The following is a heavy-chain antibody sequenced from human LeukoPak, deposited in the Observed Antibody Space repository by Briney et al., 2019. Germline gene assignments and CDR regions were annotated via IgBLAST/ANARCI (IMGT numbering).Heavy chain of an antibody. D-gene: IGHD3-9*01. J-gene: IGHJ4*02. CDR3: ARVRDILTGYLTYYFDY. V-gene: IGHV3-7*01. Sequence: GGSLRLSCAASGFTFSSYWMSWVRQAPGKGLEWVANIKQDGSEKYYVDSVKGRFTISRDNAKNSLYLQMNSLRAEDTAVYYCARVRDILTGYLTYYFDYGGQGTLVTVPS. CDR1: GFTFSSYW. CDR2: IKQDGSEK.